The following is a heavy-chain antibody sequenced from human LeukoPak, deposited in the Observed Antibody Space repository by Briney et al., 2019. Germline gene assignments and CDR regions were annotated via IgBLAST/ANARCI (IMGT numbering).Heavy chain of an antibody. CDR3: APYYYDSSGYWHYFDY. V-gene: IGHV3-66*02. Sequence: GGSLRLSCAASRFTVSINYMTWVRQAPGKGLEWVSVIYSGSSTYYADSVKGRFTISRDNSKNTLYLQMNSLRAEDTAAYYCAPYYYDSSGYWHYFDYWGQGTLVTVSS. J-gene: IGHJ4*02. CDR2: IYSGSST. CDR1: RFTVSINY. D-gene: IGHD3-22*01.